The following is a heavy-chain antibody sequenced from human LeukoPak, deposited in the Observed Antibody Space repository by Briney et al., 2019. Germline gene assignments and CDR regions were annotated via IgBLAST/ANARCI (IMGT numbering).Heavy chain of an antibody. V-gene: IGHV4-59*01. J-gene: IGHJ6*03. CDR1: GGSISSFH. CDR3: TRDQYHFDRDYFNYYMDV. CDR2: VYYTGST. D-gene: IGHD3-22*01. Sequence: SRTLSLTCTVSGGSISSFHWSWIRQPPGQGLEWMGYVYYTGSTNYNPSLKSRVTISVDTSQNQFSLKMNSVTAADTAVYYCTRDQYHFDRDYFNYYMDVWGKGTTVTVSS.